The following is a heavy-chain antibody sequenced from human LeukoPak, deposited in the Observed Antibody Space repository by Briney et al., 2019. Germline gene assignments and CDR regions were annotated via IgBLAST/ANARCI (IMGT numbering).Heavy chain of an antibody. V-gene: IGHV4-39*01. CDR3: ARKGIAAAGTPSYYYYGMDV. D-gene: IGHD6-13*01. CDR2: IYYSGST. Sequence: SETLSLTCTVSGGSISSSSYYWGWIRQPPGKGLEWIGSIYYSGSTYYNPSLKSRVTISVDTSKNQFSLKLSSVTAADTAVYYCARKGIAAAGTPSYYYYGMDVWGQGTTVTVSS. CDR1: GGSISSSSYY. J-gene: IGHJ6*02.